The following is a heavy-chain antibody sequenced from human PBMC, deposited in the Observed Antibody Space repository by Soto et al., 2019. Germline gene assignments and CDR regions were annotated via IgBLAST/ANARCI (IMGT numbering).Heavy chain of an antibody. CDR2: IKQDGGEE. D-gene: IGHD6-13*01. Sequence: EVQLVESGGGLVQPGGSLRLSCVDSGFTFSSYWMSWVRQAPGKGLEWVGNIKQDGGEENYVDSVKGRFTISRDNAKNSMYLKMNSLRAEDTAVYYCATIAASGRGWDVWGQGTTGVVSS. J-gene: IGHJ6*02. CDR1: GFTFSSYW. V-gene: IGHV3-7*01. CDR3: ATIAASGRGWDV.